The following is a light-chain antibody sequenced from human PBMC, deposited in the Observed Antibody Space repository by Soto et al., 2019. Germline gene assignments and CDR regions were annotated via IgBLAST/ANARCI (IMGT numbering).Light chain of an antibody. V-gene: IGKV4-1*01. CDR1: ESILYSSNNKNH. J-gene: IGKJ1*01. CDR3: QQYYTTPWT. Sequence: DIVITQSPYSLAVSLCERATINCESSESILYSSNNKNHLAWYQQKAGQPPKLLIYWSSTRESGVPDRFSGSGSGTDFTLTISSLQAEDVAVYYCQQYYTTPWTFGQGTKVDI. CDR2: WSS.